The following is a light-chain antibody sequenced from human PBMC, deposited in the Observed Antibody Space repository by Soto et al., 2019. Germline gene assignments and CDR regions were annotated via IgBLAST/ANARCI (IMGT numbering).Light chain of an antibody. Sequence: EIVLTQSPGTLSLSPGERATLSCRASQSVSSNYIAWYQQNPGQAPMLLIYGASTRATGIPDRFSGSGSGTDFTLTISRLEPEDFAVYFCQQYGRSPTFAFGQGTKVEIK. V-gene: IGKV3-20*01. CDR2: GAS. CDR3: QQYGRSPTFA. J-gene: IGKJ2*01. CDR1: QSVSSNY.